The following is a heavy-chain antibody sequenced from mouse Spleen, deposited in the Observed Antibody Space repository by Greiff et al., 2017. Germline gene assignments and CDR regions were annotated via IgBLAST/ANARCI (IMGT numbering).Heavy chain of an antibody. Sequence: QVQLQQPGAELVKPGASVKLSCKASGYTFTSYWMHWVKQRPGQGLEWIGMIHPNSGSTNYNEKFKSKATLTVDKSSNTAYLQLSSLTSEDTAIYYCARGGNYAMDYWGQGTSVTVSS. J-gene: IGHJ4*01. V-gene: IGHV1-64*01. CDR2: IHPNSGST. CDR1: GYTFTSYW. CDR3: ARGGNYAMDY.